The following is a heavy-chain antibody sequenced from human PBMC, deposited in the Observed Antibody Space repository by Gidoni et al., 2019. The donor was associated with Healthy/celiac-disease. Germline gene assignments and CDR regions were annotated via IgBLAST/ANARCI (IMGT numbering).Heavy chain of an antibody. Sequence: QVQLQQWGAGLLKPSETLSLTCAVYGGSFSGYYWRWIRQPPGKGLEWIGEINHSGSTNYNPSLKSRVTISVDTSKNQFSLKLSSVTAADTAVYYCARYGSSGYYRWFDPWGQGTLVTVSS. CDR2: INHSGST. CDR1: GGSFSGYY. J-gene: IGHJ5*02. D-gene: IGHD3-22*01. CDR3: ARYGSSGYYRWFDP. V-gene: IGHV4-34*01.